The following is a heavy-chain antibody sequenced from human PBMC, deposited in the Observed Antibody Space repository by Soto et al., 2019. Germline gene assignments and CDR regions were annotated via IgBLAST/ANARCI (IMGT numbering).Heavy chain of an antibody. V-gene: IGHV3-30*04. D-gene: IGHD3-10*01. J-gene: IGHJ4*02. CDR2: ISSDEKQK. Sequence: QVQLVESGGGVVQPGRSLRLSCAASGFTFSSAAMHWVRQAPGRGLEWLAFISSDEKQKYSADSMQGRFIISRDNSNNTLYLQMNSLRPEDTAVYYCARDSSILYSFGSGSDFWGQGTLVTVSS. CDR1: GFTFSSAA. CDR3: ARDSSILYSFGSGSDF.